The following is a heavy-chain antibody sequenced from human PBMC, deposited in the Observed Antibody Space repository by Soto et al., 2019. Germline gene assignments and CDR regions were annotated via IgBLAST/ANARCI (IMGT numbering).Heavy chain of an antibody. CDR2: IRGSGGSP. CDR1: GLTISSYA. Sequence: GGSLRLSCAASGLTISSYAMSWVRRAPGKGLESVSPIRGSGGSPDYADCGKGRLTISRDNAKNTLYLQMNSLRAEEKAVYYCAKDLAAMANGFDPWGQGTLVTVAS. J-gene: IGHJ5*02. V-gene: IGHV3-23*01. CDR3: AKDLAAMANGFDP. D-gene: IGHD6-25*01.